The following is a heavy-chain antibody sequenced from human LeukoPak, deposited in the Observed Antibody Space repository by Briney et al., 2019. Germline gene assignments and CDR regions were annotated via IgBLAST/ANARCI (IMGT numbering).Heavy chain of an antibody. CDR2: IYYSGST. D-gene: IGHD2-2*01. J-gene: IGHJ3*02. V-gene: IGHV4-61*05. Sequence: SETLSLTCTVSGGSISSSSYYWGWIRQPPGKGLEWIGYIYYSGSTNYNPSLKSRVTISVDTSKNQFSLKLSSVTAADTAVYYCARVGYCSSTSCYLGAFDIWGQGTMVTVSS. CDR1: GGSISSSSYY. CDR3: ARVGYCSSTSCYLGAFDI.